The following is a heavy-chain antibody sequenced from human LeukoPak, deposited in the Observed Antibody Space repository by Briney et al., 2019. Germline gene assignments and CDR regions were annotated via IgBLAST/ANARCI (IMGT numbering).Heavy chain of an antibody. CDR2: INHSGST. Sequence: SETLSLTCAVYGGSFSGYYWSWIRQPPGKGLEWIGEINHSGSTNYNPSLKSRVTISVDTSKNQFSLKLSSVTAADTAVYYCARGQAVYVFWIGYPYNGSAPGAQGPLVPVSS. CDR1: GGSFSGYY. V-gene: IGHV4-34*01. CDR3: ARGQAVYVFWIGYPYNGSAP. D-gene: IGHD3-3*01. J-gene: IGHJ5*02.